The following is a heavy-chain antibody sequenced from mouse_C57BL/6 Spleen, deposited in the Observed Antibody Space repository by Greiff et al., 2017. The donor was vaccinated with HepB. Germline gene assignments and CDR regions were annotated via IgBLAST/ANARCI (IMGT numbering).Heavy chain of an antibody. V-gene: IGHV1-81*01. CDR1: GYTFTSYG. J-gene: IGHJ1*03. CDR2: IYPRSGNT. D-gene: IGHD2-14*01. Sequence: QVQLQQSGAELARPGASVKLSCKASGYTFTSYGISWVKQRTGQGLEWIGEIYPRSGNTYYNEKFKGKATLTADKSSSKAYMELRSLTSEDSAVYFCARGTDHWYFDVWGTGTTVTVSS. CDR3: ARGTDHWYFDV.